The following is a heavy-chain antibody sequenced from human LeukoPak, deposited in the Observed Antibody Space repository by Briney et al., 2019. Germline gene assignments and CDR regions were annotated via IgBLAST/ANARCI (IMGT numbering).Heavy chain of an antibody. CDR3: ARGSGAATNEALDY. CDR2: IYSNEIT. D-gene: IGHD1-26*01. V-gene: IGHV4-4*07. CDR1: GGSISGSY. J-gene: IGHJ4*02. Sequence: PSETLSLTCTVSGGSISGSYWTWVRQPAGKGLEWIGRIYSNEITKYNPSPKSRVTMSVDTSKNQFSLKLTSVTAADTAVYYCARGSGAATNEALDYWGQGTLVTVSS.